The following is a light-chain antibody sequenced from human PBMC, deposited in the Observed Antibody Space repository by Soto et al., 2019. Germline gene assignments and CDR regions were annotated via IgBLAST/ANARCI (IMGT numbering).Light chain of an antibody. Sequence: EIVLTQSPGTLSLSPGERATLSCRASQSVSRNYLAWYQQKRSQAPRLLIYGASYRATGISDRFSGSGSGTDFTLTISRLEPEDFAVYYCQQYADSRGTFGQGTKVEI. CDR2: GAS. CDR3: QQYADSRGT. CDR1: QSVSRNY. V-gene: IGKV3-20*01. J-gene: IGKJ1*01.